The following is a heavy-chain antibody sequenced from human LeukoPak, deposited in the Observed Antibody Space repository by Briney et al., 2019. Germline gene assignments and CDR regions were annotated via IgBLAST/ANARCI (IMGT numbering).Heavy chain of an antibody. V-gene: IGHV6-1*01. CDR3: AREDIVVVPAARLYYYYYYGMDV. Sequence: SQTHSLTCAISGDSVSSNSAAWNWIRQSPSRGLEWLGRTYYRSKWYNDYAVSVKSRITINPDTSKNQFSLQLNSVTPEDTAVYYCAREDIVVVPAARLYYYYYYGMDVWGQGTTVTVSS. D-gene: IGHD2-2*01. J-gene: IGHJ6*02. CDR1: GDSVSSNSAA. CDR2: TYYRSKWYN.